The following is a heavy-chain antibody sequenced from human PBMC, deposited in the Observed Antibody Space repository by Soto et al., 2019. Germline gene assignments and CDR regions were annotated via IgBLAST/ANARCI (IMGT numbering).Heavy chain of an antibody. V-gene: IGHV3-20*01. D-gene: IGHD3-10*01. J-gene: IGHJ4*02. CDR3: ARESRFMILWFGELLYYFDY. Sequence: GGSLRLSCAASGFTFDDYGMSWVRQAPGKGLEWVSGINWNGGSTGYADSVKGRFTISRDNAKNSLYLQMNSLRAEDTALYHCARESRFMILWFGELLYYFDYWGQGTLVTVSS. CDR1: GFTFDDYG. CDR2: INWNGGST.